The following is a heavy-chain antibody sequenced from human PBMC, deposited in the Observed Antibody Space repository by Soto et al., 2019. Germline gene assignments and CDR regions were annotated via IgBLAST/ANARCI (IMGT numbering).Heavy chain of an antibody. Sequence: EVQLVESGGGLVQPGGSLRLSCAASGFTFSIYDMHWVPQATGKGLEWVSAIGPVGDTYYPGSVKGRFTISRENAKNSLYLQMNSLRAGDTAVYYCARVRGVNGMDVWGQGTTVTVSS. D-gene: IGHD2-8*01. CDR1: GFTFSIYD. V-gene: IGHV3-13*04. J-gene: IGHJ6*02. CDR3: ARVRGVNGMDV. CDR2: IGPVGDT.